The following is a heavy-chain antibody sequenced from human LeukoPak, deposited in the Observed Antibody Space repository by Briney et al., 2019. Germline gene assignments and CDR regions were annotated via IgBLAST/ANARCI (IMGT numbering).Heavy chain of an antibody. J-gene: IGHJ4*02. D-gene: IGHD3-3*01. Sequence: GGSLRLSCAASGFTFSSYAMTWVRQAPGKRLEWVSAISGSGGSTYYADSVKGRFTISRDNSKNTLYLQMNSLRAEDTAVYYCARPQGFDFWSGYYLYWGQGILVTVSS. V-gene: IGHV3-23*01. CDR1: GFTFSSYA. CDR2: ISGSGGST. CDR3: ARPQGFDFWSGYYLY.